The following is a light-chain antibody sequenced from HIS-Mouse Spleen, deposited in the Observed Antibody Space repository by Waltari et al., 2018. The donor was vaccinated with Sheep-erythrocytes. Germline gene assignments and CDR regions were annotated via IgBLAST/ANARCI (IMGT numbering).Light chain of an antibody. CDR1: KLGDKY. CDR2: QDS. J-gene: IGLJ2*01. Sequence: SYELTQPPSVSVSPGQTASITCSGDKLGDKYACWYQQKPGQSPVLVIYQDSKRPSGIPERFSGSKSGNKATLTISGTQAMDEADYYGQAWDSSTAVFGGGTKLTVL. V-gene: IGLV3-1*01. CDR3: QAWDSSTAV.